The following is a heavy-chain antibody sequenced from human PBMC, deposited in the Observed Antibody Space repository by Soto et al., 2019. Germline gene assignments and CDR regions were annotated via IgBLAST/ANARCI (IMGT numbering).Heavy chain of an antibody. CDR3: AKDMAGIEYSSSFDY. V-gene: IGHV3-9*01. CDR2: ISWNSGSI. J-gene: IGHJ4*02. CDR1: GFTFDDYA. D-gene: IGHD6-6*01. Sequence: SLKISCAASGFTFDDYAMHWVRQAPGKGLEWVSGISWNSGSIGYADSVKGRFTISRDNAKNSLYLQMNSLRAEDTALYYCAKDMAGIEYSSSFDYWGQGTLVTVSS.